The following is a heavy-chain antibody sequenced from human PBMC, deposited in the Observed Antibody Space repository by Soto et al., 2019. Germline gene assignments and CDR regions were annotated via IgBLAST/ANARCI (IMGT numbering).Heavy chain of an antibody. Sequence: QVQLQESGPGLVRPSGTVSLTCAVSGLSISSGDWWSWVRQPPGKGPEWIGEIHHSGSTNYNPSLKSRVTMSVVPSKDLFSLTLTSVTAADTAFYYCARDQGSHPGDWGQGTLVSVSS. CDR3: ARDQGSHPGD. D-gene: IGHD6-13*01. J-gene: IGHJ4*02. CDR1: GLSISSGDW. V-gene: IGHV4-4*02. CDR2: IHHSGST.